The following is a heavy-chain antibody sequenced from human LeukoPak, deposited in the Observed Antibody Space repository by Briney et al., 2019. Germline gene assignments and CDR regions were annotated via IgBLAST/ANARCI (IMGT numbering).Heavy chain of an antibody. V-gene: IGHV4-34*01. J-gene: IGHJ4*02. CDR2: INHSGST. CDR1: GGSFSGYY. CDR3: VRDSYYYDSGSYLFDY. D-gene: IGHD3-10*01. Sequence: SETLSLTCAVYGGSFSGYYWSWIRQPPGKGLEWIGEINHSGSTNYNPSLKSRVTISVDTSKNQFSLKLSSVTAADTAVYYCVRDSYYYDSGSYLFDYWGQGTLVAVSS.